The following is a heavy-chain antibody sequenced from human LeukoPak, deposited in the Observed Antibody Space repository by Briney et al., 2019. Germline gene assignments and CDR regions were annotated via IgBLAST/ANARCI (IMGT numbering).Heavy chain of an antibody. V-gene: IGHV4-30-4*08. CDR2: IYYSGST. J-gene: IGHJ6*02. CDR1: GGSISSSYYY. D-gene: IGHD2-21*02. Sequence: SETLSLTCTVSGGSISSSYYYWGWIRQPPGKGLEWIGYIYYSGSTYYNPFLKSRVTISVDTSKNQFSLKLSSVTAADTAVYYCARVLGDGYYYGMDVWGQGTTVTVSS. CDR3: ARVLGDGYYYGMDV.